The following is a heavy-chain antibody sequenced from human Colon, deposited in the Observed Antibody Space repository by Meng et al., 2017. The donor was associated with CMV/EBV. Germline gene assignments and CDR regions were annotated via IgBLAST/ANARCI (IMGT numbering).Heavy chain of an antibody. J-gene: IGHJ3*02. CDR1: GFTFSSYA. CDR3: AKDAPYGDTSSLDAFDI. Sequence: GESLKISCAASGFTFSSYAMSWVRQAPGKGLEWVSSISSGGTYYANSVKGRFTFSRDNSKNTLYPQMNSLRADDTAVYYCAKDAPYGDTSSLDAFDIWGQGTMVTVSS. V-gene: IGHV3-23*01. D-gene: IGHD1-26*01. CDR2: ISSGGT.